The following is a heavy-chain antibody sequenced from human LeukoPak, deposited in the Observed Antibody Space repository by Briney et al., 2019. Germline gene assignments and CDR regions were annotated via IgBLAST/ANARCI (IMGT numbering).Heavy chain of an antibody. V-gene: IGHV3-21*01. J-gene: IGHJ3*01. Sequence: KPGGSLRLSCAASGFTFSSYSMTWVRQAPGKGLEWVSSISTSSSYIYYTDSVKGRFTISRDSAKKSLYLQMNSLRAEDTAVYYCAKVHLRIEIYAFDVWGQGTMVTVSS. CDR2: ISTSSSYI. CDR3: AKVHLRIEIYAFDV. CDR1: GFTFSSYS. D-gene: IGHD1-26*01.